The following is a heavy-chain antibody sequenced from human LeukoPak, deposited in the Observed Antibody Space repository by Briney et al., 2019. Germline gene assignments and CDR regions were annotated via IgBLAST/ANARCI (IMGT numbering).Heavy chain of an antibody. D-gene: IGHD3-10*01. J-gene: IGHJ4*02. CDR3: ARSVGGGFDY. Sequence: PSETLSLTCTVSGGSMSSYFWSWIRQPPGKGLEWIGYIYYSGSTNYNPSLKSRVTISVDTSKNQFSLKLSSVTAADTAVYYCARSVGGGFDYWGQGTLVTVSS. CDR2: IYYSGST. CDR1: GGSMSSYF. V-gene: IGHV4-59*08.